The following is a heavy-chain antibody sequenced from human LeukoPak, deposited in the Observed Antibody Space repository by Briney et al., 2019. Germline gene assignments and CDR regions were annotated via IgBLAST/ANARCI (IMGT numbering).Heavy chain of an antibody. V-gene: IGHV1-18*01. CDR2: ISAYNGNT. CDR1: GYTFTSYG. CDR3: ARDQPPSWNYDFWSGYYNGRYYFDY. J-gene: IGHJ4*02. D-gene: IGHD3-3*01. Sequence: ASVKVSCKASGYTFTSYGISWVRQAPGQGLEWMGWISAYNGNTNYAQKLQGRVTMTTDTSTSTAYMELRGLRSDDTAVYYCARDQPPSWNYDFWSGYYNGRYYFDYWGQGTLVTVSS.